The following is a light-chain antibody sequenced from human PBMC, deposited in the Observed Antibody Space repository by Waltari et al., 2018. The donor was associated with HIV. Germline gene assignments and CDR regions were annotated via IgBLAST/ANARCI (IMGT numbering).Light chain of an antibody. CDR1: SLRTYY. Sequence: SSDLTQDPGVSVAVGKTVRITCQGDSLRTYYAAWYQQQPGQAPILVVYGKNNPPAGIPDRFSGSTSGYTASLTITGAQAVDEAYYYCGSRDSAGSSFGFGPGTKVTVL. J-gene: IGLJ1*01. V-gene: IGLV3-19*01. CDR2: GKN. CDR3: GSRDSAGSSFG.